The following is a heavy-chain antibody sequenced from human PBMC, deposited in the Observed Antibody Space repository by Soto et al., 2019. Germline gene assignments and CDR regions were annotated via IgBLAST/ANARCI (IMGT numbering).Heavy chain of an antibody. Sequence: GGSLRLSCAASGFTFSSYAMSWVRQAPGKGLEWVSAISGSGGSTYYADSVKGRFTISRDNSKNTLYLQMNSLRAEDTAVYYCAKDGIVVVPAATNYYYYYGMDVWGQGTTVTVS. CDR3: AKDGIVVVPAATNYYYYYGMDV. CDR1: GFTFSSYA. V-gene: IGHV3-23*01. J-gene: IGHJ6*02. CDR2: ISGSGGST. D-gene: IGHD2-2*01.